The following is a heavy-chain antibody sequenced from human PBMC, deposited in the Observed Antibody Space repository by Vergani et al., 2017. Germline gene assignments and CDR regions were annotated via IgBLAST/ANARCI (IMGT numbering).Heavy chain of an antibody. CDR2: IIPIFGTA. V-gene: IGHV1-69*01. Sequence: QVQLVQSGAEVKKPGSSVKVSCKASGGTFSSYAISWARQAPGQGLEWMGGIIPIFGTANYAQKFQGRVTITADESTSTAYMELSSLRSEDTAVYYCAAKMVDDGGPYYYYYYMDVWGKGTTVTVSS. J-gene: IGHJ6*03. CDR1: GGTFSSYA. CDR3: AAKMVDDGGPYYYYYYMDV. D-gene: IGHD2-8*01.